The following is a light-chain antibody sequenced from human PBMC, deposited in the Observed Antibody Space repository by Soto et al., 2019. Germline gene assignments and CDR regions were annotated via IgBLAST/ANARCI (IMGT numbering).Light chain of an antibody. V-gene: IGLV2-14*01. CDR2: NVS. CDR3: GSSPSTKTVL. CDR1: SSDVGGYNY. J-gene: IGLJ2*01. Sequence: QSVLTQPASVSGSPGQSITISCTGTSSDVGGYNYVSWYQQHPGKAPKLMIYNVSNRPSGVSNRFSGSKSGNTAFLTISVFQAEDERHYYYGSSPSTKTVLVGGGNKLTV.